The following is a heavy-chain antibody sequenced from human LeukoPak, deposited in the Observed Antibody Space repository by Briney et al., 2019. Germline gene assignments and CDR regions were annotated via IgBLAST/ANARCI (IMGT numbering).Heavy chain of an antibody. CDR3: AKSCY. Sequence: SGGSLRLSCAASGFKFSDHYIDWVRQAPGKGLEWVSAISGSGGSTYYADSVKGRFTISRDNSKNTLYLQMNSLRAEDTAVYYCAKSCYWGQGTLVTVSS. CDR1: GFKFSDHY. V-gene: IGHV3-23*01. CDR2: ISGSGGST. J-gene: IGHJ4*02.